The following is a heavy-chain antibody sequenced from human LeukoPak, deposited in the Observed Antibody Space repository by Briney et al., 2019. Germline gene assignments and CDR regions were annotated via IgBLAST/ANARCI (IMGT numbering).Heavy chain of an antibody. D-gene: IGHD1-7*01. CDR1: GYSITSGMY. CDR2: IYHRGES. J-gene: IGHJ6*03. CDR3: ARDQLELETGMDV. V-gene: IGHV4-38-2*02. Sequence: SATLFLTCPVSGYSITSGMYWGWLRQSPVRGLEWVGSIYHRGESYYNPSLASRVSISVDTSKNQFSLQLNSLTAADTAVYYCARDQLELETGMDVWGKGTTVTVSS.